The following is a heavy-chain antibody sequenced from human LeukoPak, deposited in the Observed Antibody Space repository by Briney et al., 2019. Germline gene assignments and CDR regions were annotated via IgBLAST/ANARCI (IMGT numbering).Heavy chain of an antibody. J-gene: IGHJ6*03. Sequence: PSETLSLTCTVSGGSISSYYWSWIRQPPGKGLEWIGYIYYSGSTNYNPSLKSRVTISVDTSKNQFSLKLSSVTAADTAVYYCARGMVRGVYYYMDVWGKGTTVTVSS. V-gene: IGHV4-59*01. CDR3: ARGMVRGVYYYMDV. D-gene: IGHD3-10*01. CDR2: IYYSGST. CDR1: GGSISSYY.